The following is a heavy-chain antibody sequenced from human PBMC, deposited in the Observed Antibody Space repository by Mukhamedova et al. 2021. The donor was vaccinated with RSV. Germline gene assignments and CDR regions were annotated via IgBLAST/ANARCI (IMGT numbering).Heavy chain of an antibody. J-gene: IGHJ3*01. CDR2: IYPDDSDT. D-gene: IGHD2-2*02. V-gene: IGHV5-51*01. CDR3: ARPSVLEPAGILLDAFD. CDR1: FTAFW. Sequence: FTAFWIVWVRQMPGKGLEWMGIIYPDDSDTRYSPSFQGQVTISADKSINTAYLQWSSLKASDTAMYYCARPSVLEPAGILLDAFD.